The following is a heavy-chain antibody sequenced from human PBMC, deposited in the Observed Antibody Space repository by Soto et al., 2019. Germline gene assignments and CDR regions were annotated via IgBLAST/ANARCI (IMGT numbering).Heavy chain of an antibody. V-gene: IGHV3-48*02. CDR2: ISSSSSTI. Sequence: VGSLRLSCAGSGFTFRSYSMNWVRQAPGKGLEWVSYISSSSSTIYYADSVKGRFTISRDNAKNSLHLQMNSLRDEDTAVYYCAIVDTMIGVVITSHGMDVWGQGTTVTVFS. J-gene: IGHJ6*02. D-gene: IGHD3-22*01. CDR3: AIVDTMIGVVITSHGMDV. CDR1: GFTFRSYS.